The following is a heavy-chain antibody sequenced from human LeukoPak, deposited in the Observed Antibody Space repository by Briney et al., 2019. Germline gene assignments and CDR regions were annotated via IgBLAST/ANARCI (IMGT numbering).Heavy chain of an antibody. J-gene: IGHJ6*02. CDR2: ISRDSSTI. D-gene: IGHD2-15*01. Sequence: GGSLRLSCAASGFAFSSYDINWVRQAPGKGLAWVSYISRDSSTIYYADSVKGRFTISRDNAENSLYLQMNSLRDEDTAVYYCARGYFPPPNGMDVWGQGTTVTVS. CDR1: GFAFSSYD. V-gene: IGHV3-48*02. CDR3: ARGYFPPPNGMDV.